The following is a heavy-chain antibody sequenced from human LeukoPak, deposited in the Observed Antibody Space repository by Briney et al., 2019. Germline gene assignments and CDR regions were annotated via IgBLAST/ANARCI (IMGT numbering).Heavy chain of an antibody. CDR1: GYTFTSYG. CDR2: ISAYNGNT. J-gene: IGHJ6*02. Sequence: ASVKVSCKASGYTFTSYGISWVRQAPGQGLEWMGWISAYNGNTNYAQKLQGRVTMTTDTSTSTAYMELRSLRSDDTAVYYCARGALILRYFDLLFDYGMDVWGQGTTVTVSS. D-gene: IGHD3-9*01. CDR3: ARGALILRYFDLLFDYGMDV. V-gene: IGHV1-18*01.